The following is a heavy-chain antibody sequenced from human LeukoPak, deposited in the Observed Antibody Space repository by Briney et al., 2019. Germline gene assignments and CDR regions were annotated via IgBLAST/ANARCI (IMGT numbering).Heavy chain of an antibody. Sequence: SETLSLTCTVSGGSISSYYWIWIRQPPGKGLEWIGYIYYSGSTNYNHSLKSRVTISVDTYKNQFSLKVSSVTAADTAVYYCARACSSSWYTSCWFDPWGQGTLVTVSS. V-gene: IGHV4-59*01. J-gene: IGHJ5*02. CDR3: ARACSSSWYTSCWFDP. CDR2: IYYSGST. CDR1: GGSISSYY. D-gene: IGHD6-13*01.